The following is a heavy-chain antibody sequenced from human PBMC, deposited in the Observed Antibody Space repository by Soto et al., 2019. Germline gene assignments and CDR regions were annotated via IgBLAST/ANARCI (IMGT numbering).Heavy chain of an antibody. CDR1: GFTFNSYG. CDR2: ISYDSTKT. CDR3: ARTRSAWSDFHYYSLDV. J-gene: IGHJ6*02. V-gene: IGHV3-30*03. Sequence: GGSLRLSCAASGFTFNSYGMHWVRQGPGNGLEWVAFISYDSTKTYYADSVRGRFTISRDNSNSALYVQMNSLTGEDTAVYYCARTRSAWSDFHYYSLDVWGQGTTVTVSS. D-gene: IGHD1-26*01.